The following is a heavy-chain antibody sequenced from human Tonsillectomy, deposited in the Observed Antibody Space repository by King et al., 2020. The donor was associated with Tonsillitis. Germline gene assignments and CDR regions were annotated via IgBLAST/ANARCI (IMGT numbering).Heavy chain of an antibody. CDR1: GFTVSSNY. D-gene: IGHD3-3*01. V-gene: IGHV3-66*01. CDR3: ARGPYYDFWSGYYGSFDY. J-gene: IGHJ4*02. Sequence: VQLVESGGGLVQPGGSLRLSCAASGFTVSSNYMSWVRQAPGKGLEWVSVIYSGGSTYYADSVKGRFTISRDNSKNTLYLQMNSLRAEDTAVYYCARGPYYDFWSGYYGSFDYWGQGTLVTVSS. CDR2: IYSGGST.